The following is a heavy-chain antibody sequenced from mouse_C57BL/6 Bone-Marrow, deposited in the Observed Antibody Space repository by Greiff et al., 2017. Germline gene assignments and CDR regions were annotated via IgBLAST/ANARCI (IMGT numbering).Heavy chain of an antibody. D-gene: IGHD3-2*02. CDR1: GYTFTSYW. CDR2: IHPNSGST. Sequence: QVQLQQPGAELVKPGASVKLSCKASGYTFTSYWMHWVKQRPGQGLEWIGMIHPNSGSTNYNEKFKSKATLTVDKSSSTAYMQLSSLTSEDSAVYYCASSGTAQAAWFAYWGQGTRVTVSA. CDR3: ASSGTAQAAWFAY. J-gene: IGHJ3*01. V-gene: IGHV1-64*01.